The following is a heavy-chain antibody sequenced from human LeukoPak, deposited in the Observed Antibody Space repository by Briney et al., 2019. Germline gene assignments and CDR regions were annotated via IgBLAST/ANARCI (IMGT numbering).Heavy chain of an antibody. Sequence: GGSLRLSCAASGFTFRTYAMNWVRQAPGKGLEWVSAISGSGGSTYYADSVKGRFTISRDNSKNTLYLQMNSLRAEDTAVYYCAKEYSSGWYYYMDVWGKGTTVTVSS. V-gene: IGHV3-23*01. CDR1: GFTFRTYA. CDR3: AKEYSSGWYYYMDV. CDR2: ISGSGGST. D-gene: IGHD6-19*01. J-gene: IGHJ6*03.